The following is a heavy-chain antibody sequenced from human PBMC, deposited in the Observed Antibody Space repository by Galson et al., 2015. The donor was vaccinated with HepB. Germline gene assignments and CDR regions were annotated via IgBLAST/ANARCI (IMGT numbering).Heavy chain of an antibody. Sequence: QSGAEVKKPGEALRISCKAFGYSFSAFWISWVRQVPGKGPEWMGRIDHSESSTDYTPSSPGHVAISADKSTTTAYLQWSSLKSSDTAVYYCASRHSYSRSGTWYNVSDFWGQGTLVTVSS. CDR2: IDHSESST. CDR1: GYSFSAFW. V-gene: IGHV5-10-1*01. J-gene: IGHJ4*02. CDR3: ASRHSYSRSGTWYNVSDF. D-gene: IGHD1-1*01.